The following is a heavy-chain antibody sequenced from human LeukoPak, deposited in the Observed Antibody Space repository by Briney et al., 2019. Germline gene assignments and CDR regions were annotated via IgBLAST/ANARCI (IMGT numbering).Heavy chain of an antibody. V-gene: IGHV4-59*01. CDR1: GGSISSYY. CDR2: IYYSGST. D-gene: IGHD4/OR15-4a*01. Sequence: SETLSLTCTVSGGSISSYYWSWIRQPPGKGLEWIGYIYYSGSTNYNPSLKSRVTISVDTSKNQLSLKLSSVTAADTAVYYCASHPASDPGAFDPWGQGTLVTVSS. CDR3: ASHPASDPGAFDP. J-gene: IGHJ5*02.